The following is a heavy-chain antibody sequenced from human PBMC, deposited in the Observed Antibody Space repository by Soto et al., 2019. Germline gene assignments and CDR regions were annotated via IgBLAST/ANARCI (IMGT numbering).Heavy chain of an antibody. J-gene: IGHJ4*02. D-gene: IGHD6-13*01. Sequence: PGGSLRLSCAASGFTFSSYAMTWARQAPGKGLEWVSGVSGNGGSTYYADSVKGRFTISRDNSKNTLYLQMNSLRAEDTAIYYCAKNGGMEVSPIDYWGQGTLVTVSS. CDR3: AKNGGMEVSPIDY. CDR2: VSGNGGST. V-gene: IGHV3-23*01. CDR1: GFTFSSYA.